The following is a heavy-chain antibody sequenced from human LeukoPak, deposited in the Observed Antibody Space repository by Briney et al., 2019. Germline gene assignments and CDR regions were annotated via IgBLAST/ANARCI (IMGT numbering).Heavy chain of an antibody. CDR2: IIPILGIA. CDR3: ARDTPSNYYDSSGYTFDY. CDR1: GGTFSSYA. J-gene: IGHJ4*02. Sequence: GASVKVSCKASGGTFSSYAISWVRQAPGQGLEWTGRIIPILGIANYAQKFQGRVTITADKSTSTAYMELSSLRSEDTAVYYCARDTPSNYYDSSGYTFDYWGQGTLVTVSS. V-gene: IGHV1-69*04. D-gene: IGHD3-22*01.